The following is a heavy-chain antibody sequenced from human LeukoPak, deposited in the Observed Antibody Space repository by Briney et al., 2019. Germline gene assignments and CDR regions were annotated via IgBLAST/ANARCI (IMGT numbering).Heavy chain of an antibody. Sequence: ASVKVSCKASGGTFSSYAISWVRQAPGQGLEWMGWMNPNSGNTGYAQKFQGRVTMTRNTSISTAYMELSSLRSEDTAVYYCARVSSWYGFNYFDYWGQGTLVTVSS. D-gene: IGHD6-13*01. J-gene: IGHJ4*02. CDR3: ARVSSWYGFNYFDY. V-gene: IGHV1-8*02. CDR1: GGTFSSYA. CDR2: MNPNSGNT.